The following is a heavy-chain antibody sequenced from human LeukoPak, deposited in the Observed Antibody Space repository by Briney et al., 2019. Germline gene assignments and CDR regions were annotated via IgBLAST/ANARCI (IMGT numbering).Heavy chain of an antibody. J-gene: IGHJ4*02. CDR3: AKGIDILTAYLDY. D-gene: IGHD3-9*01. Sequence: PGGSLRLSSTASGFNFNYYAMYWVRQAPGKGLEWVSAISGRGADTYYADSVKGRFTVSRANSRNTLYLQMNSLRAEDTAVYYCAKGIDILTAYLDYWGQGTLVTVSS. CDR2: ISGRGADT. V-gene: IGHV3-23*01. CDR1: GFNFNYYA.